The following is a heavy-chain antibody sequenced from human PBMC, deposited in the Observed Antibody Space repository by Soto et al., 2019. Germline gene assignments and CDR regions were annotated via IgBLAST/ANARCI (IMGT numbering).Heavy chain of an antibody. V-gene: IGHV3-23*01. Sequence: GGSLSLSCAASGFTFNNYSMSWVRQAPGKGLEWVSAISANGQGIYYADSVKGRFNISRDSSKNTVFLHMDSLTAEDTAVYYCAKDRNYPRDQFHNWGQGTLVTVSS. CDR3: AKDRNYPRDQFHN. D-gene: IGHD1-7*01. CDR1: GFTFNNYS. J-gene: IGHJ4*02. CDR2: ISANGQGI.